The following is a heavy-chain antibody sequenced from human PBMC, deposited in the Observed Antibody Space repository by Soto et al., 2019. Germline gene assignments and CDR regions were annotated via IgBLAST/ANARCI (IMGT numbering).Heavy chain of an antibody. V-gene: IGHV1-69*12. J-gene: IGHJ6*02. CDR1: GGTFSSYA. Sequence: QVQLVQSGAEVKKPGSSVKVSCKASGGTFSSYAINWVRQAPGQGLEWMGGIIRIFGTPDYAQRLQGRVTITADESTSTAYMALSSLRSEDTAVYYCARQGSNEYYYYGMDVWGQGTTVTVSS. CDR3: ARQGSNEYYYYGMDV. CDR2: IIRIFGTP. D-gene: IGHD3-10*01.